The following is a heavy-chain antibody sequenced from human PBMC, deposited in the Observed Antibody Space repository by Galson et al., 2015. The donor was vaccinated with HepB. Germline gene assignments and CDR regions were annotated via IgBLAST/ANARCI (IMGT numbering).Heavy chain of an antibody. CDR1: GGSFSGYY. Sequence: TLSLTCAVYGGSFSGYYWSWIRQPPGKGLEWIGEINHSGSTNYNPSLKSRVTISVDTSKNQFSLKLSSVTAADTAVYYCARGRSVDGDFDYWGQGTLVTVSS. J-gene: IGHJ4*02. D-gene: IGHD4-17*01. CDR2: INHSGST. V-gene: IGHV4-34*01. CDR3: ARGRSVDGDFDY.